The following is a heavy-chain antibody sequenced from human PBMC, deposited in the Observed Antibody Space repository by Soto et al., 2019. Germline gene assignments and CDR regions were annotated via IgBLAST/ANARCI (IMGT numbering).Heavy chain of an antibody. CDR3: AKDRSTMRWFDP. Sequence: SETLSLTCAVSGASVRSYHWSWIQQAAGKGLEWIGRVQMSGTTNYNPSLKTRVTMSLDTSRNEVSLTMTSVTAADTAVYFCAKDRSTMRWFDPWGQGILVTVSS. D-gene: IGHD1-1*01. CDR2: VQMSGTT. CDR1: GASVRSYH. J-gene: IGHJ5*02. V-gene: IGHV4-4*07.